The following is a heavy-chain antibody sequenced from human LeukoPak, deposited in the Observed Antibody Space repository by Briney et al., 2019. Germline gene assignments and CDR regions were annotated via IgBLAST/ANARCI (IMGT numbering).Heavy chain of an antibody. J-gene: IGHJ4*02. V-gene: IGHV3-72*01. CDR3: VRVGSVSGSNSLDY. CDR2: SRNKAKTYTT. CDR1: GFTFSDHF. D-gene: IGHD4/OR15-4a*01. Sequence: PGGSLSLSCAVSGFTFSDHFLDSVRHAPAKGLEWVGRSRNKAKTYTTAYAASVKCRFTISRDDSKNSLYLEMNRLETEEPAVYYCVRVGSVSGSNSLDYWGQGTLVTVSS.